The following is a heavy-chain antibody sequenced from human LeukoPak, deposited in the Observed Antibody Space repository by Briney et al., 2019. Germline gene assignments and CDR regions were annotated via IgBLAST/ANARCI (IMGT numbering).Heavy chain of an antibody. CDR3: ATAEAQQWPQSLGYFDY. Sequence: ASVKVSCKASGGTFSSYAISWVRQAPGQGLEWMGRIIPILGIANYAQKFQGRVTITADKSTSTAYVELSSLRSEDTAVYYCATAEAQQWPQSLGYFDYWGQGTLVTVSS. CDR1: GGTFSSYA. CDR2: IIPILGIA. V-gene: IGHV1-69*04. D-gene: IGHD6-19*01. J-gene: IGHJ4*02.